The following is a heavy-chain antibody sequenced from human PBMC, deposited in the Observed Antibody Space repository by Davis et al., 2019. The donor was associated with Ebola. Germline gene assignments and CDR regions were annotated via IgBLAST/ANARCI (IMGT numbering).Heavy chain of an antibody. CDR2: INHSGST. D-gene: IGHD2/OR15-2a*01. J-gene: IGHJ5*02. Sequence: SETLSLTCTVSGGSISSSSYYWGWIRQPPGKGLEWIGEINHSGSTNYNPSLKSRVTISVDKSKNQFSLKLSSVTAADTAVYYCARFLVWLDPWGQGTLVTVSS. V-gene: IGHV4-39*07. CDR3: ARFLVWLDP. CDR1: GGSISSSSYY.